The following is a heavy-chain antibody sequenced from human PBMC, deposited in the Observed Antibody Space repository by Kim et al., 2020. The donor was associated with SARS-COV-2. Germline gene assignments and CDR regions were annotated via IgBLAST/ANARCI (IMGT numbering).Heavy chain of an antibody. Sequence: AESVKGRVTSSKDNSKNTLYLQMDSLRAEGTAVYYCARWDKGSGSYYSFDYGGQGTLVTVSS. D-gene: IGHD3-10*01. J-gene: IGHJ4*02. CDR3: ARWDKGSGSYYSFDY. V-gene: IGHV3-53*01.